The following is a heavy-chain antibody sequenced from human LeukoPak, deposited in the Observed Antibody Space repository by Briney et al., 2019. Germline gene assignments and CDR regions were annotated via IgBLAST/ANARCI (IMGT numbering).Heavy chain of an antibody. CDR1: GFTFSSYW. J-gene: IGHJ3*02. CDR2: INSDGSST. Sequence: SGGSLRLSCAASGFTFSSYWMHWVRQAPGKGLVWVSRINSDGSSTSYADSVKGRFTISRDNAKNTLYLQMNSLRAEDTAVYYCAKYYYDSSGYYVPIWGQGTMVTVSS. D-gene: IGHD3-22*01. CDR3: AKYYYDSSGYYVPI. V-gene: IGHV3-74*01.